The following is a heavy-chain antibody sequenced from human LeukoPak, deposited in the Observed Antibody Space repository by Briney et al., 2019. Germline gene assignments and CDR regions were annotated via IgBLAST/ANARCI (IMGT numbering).Heavy chain of an antibody. CDR3: ARVSSPSVAGVPYFDY. Sequence: SETLSLTCTVSGGSISSYYWSWIRQPPGKGLEWIEYIYYSGSTNYNPSLKSRVTISVDTSKNQFSLKLSSVTAADTAVYYCARVSSPSVAGVPYFDYWGQGTLVTVSS. CDR2: IYYSGST. J-gene: IGHJ4*02. D-gene: IGHD6-19*01. CDR1: GGSISSYY. V-gene: IGHV4-59*01.